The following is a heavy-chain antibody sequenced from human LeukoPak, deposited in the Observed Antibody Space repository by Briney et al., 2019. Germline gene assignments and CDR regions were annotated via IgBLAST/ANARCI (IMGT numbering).Heavy chain of an antibody. CDR3: ARGDYYDSIRLFDY. CDR1: GFTFSSYS. J-gene: IGHJ4*02. CDR2: ISSSSSTI. Sequence: GGSLRLSCAASGFTFSSYSMNRVRQAPGKGLEWVSYISSSSSTIYYADSVKGRFTISRDNAKNSLYLQMNSLRAEDTAVYYCARGDYYDSIRLFDYWGQGTLVTVSS. V-gene: IGHV3-48*04. D-gene: IGHD3-22*01.